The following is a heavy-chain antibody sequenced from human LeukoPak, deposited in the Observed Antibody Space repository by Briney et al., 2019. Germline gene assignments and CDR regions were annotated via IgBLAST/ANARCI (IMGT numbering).Heavy chain of an antibody. V-gene: IGHV3-74*01. D-gene: IGHD7-27*01. CDR2: INSDGSST. CDR3: ARGPSGWGSLDS. CDR1: GFTFSSYW. Sequence: GGSLRLSCAASGFTFSSYWMHWVRQAPGKGLVWVSRINSDGSSTNYADSVKGRFTISRDNARNTLYLQVKSLRAEDTAVYYCARGPSGWGSLDSWGQGTLVTVSS. J-gene: IGHJ4*02.